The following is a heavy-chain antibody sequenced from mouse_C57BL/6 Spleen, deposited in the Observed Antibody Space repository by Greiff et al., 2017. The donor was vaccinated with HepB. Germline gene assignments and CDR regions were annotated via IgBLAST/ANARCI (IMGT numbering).Heavy chain of an antibody. J-gene: IGHJ3*01. CDR2: ISSGGSYT. D-gene: IGHD2-4*01. CDR1: GFTFSSYG. V-gene: IGHV5-6*01. CDR3: ASPYDYDEGAWFAY. Sequence: EVQVVESGGDLVKPGGSLKLSCAASGFTFSSYGMSWVRQTPDKRLEWVATISSGGSYTYYPDSVKGRFTISRDNAKNTLYLQMSSLKSEDTAMYYCASPYDYDEGAWFAYWGQGTLVTVSA.